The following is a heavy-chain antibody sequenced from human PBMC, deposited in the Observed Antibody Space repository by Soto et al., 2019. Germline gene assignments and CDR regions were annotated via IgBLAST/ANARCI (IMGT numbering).Heavy chain of an antibody. V-gene: IGHV4-59*01. Sequence: SETLSLTCSVSGGSITSYCWSWVRQPPGMGLEWLGHIYYSGNTNYNPSLKSRVTISVDTSKNQFSLILTSVNVADTAVYYCAREGGSYTNWFDLWGQGMLVTVSS. CDR3: AREGGSYTNWFDL. CDR2: IYYSGNT. CDR1: GGSITSYC. D-gene: IGHD3-3*01. J-gene: IGHJ5*02.